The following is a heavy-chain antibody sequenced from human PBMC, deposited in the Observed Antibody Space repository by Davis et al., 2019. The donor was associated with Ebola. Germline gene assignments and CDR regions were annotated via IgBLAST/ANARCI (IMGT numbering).Heavy chain of an antibody. V-gene: IGHV3-74*01. D-gene: IGHD4-17*01. CDR2: ITPSGGVT. CDR3: AGELRGFDY. Sequence: PGGSLRLSCAASGFTFNTYTMHWVRQAPGKGLMWVSGITPSGGVTTYADSVKGRFTISRDNAKNTVYLQMNSLRAEDTAVYYCAGELRGFDYWGQGTLVTVSS. J-gene: IGHJ4*02. CDR1: GFTFNTYT.